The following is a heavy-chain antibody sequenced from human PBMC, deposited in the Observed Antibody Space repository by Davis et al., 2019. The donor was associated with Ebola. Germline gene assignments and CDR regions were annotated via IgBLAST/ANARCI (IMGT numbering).Heavy chain of an antibody. J-gene: IGHJ3*02. CDR3: AKDRIAAAGTTAFDI. Sequence: PGGSLRLSCAASGFTFSSYSMNWVRQAPGKGLEWVSGISWNSGSIGYADSVKGRFTISRDNAKNSLYLQMNSLRAEDTALYYCAKDRIAAAGTTAFDIWGQGTMGTVSS. V-gene: IGHV3-9*01. CDR2: ISWNSGSI. CDR1: GFTFSSYS. D-gene: IGHD6-13*01.